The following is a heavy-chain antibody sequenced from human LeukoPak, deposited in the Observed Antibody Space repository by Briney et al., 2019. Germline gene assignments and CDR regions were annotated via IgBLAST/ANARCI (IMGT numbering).Heavy chain of an antibody. CDR1: GFTFSSYA. CDR2: ISGSGGST. CDR3: AKRFTMVRGVIHDAFDI. Sequence: QTGGSLRLSCAASGFTFSSYAMSWVRQAPGKGLEWVSAISGSGGSTYYADSVKGRFTISRDNSKNTLYLQMNSLRAEDTAVYYCAKRFTMVRGVIHDAFDIWGQGTMVTVSS. D-gene: IGHD3-10*01. V-gene: IGHV3-23*01. J-gene: IGHJ3*02.